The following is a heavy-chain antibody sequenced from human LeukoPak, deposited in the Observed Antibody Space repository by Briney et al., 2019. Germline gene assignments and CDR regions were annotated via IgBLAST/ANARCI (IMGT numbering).Heavy chain of an antibody. CDR2: ISSSSSYI. CDR3: ARDLVQYYYDSSGYDY. CDR1: GFTFSSYS. J-gene: IGHJ4*02. D-gene: IGHD3-22*01. Sequence: GGSLRLSCAGSGFTFSSYSMNWVRQAPGKGLEWVSSISSSSSYIYYADSVKGRFTISRDNSKNTLYLQMNSLRAEDTAVYYCARDLVQYYYDSSGYDYWGQGTLVTVSS. V-gene: IGHV3-21*01.